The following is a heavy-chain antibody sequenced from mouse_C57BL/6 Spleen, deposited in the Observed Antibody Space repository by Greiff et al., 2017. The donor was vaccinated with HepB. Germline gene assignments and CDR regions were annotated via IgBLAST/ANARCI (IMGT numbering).Heavy chain of an antibody. J-gene: IGHJ1*03. CDR2: IDPSDSYT. CDR1: GYTFTSYW. D-gene: IGHD2-1*01. Sequence: QVQLQQPGAELVMPGASVKLSCKASGYTFTSYWMHWVKQRPGQGLEWIGEIDPSDSYTNYNQKFKGKSTLTVDKSSSTAYMQLSSLTSEDSAVYYCARQAGYGNYWYFDVWGTGTTVTVSS. CDR3: ARQAGYGNYWYFDV. V-gene: IGHV1-69*01.